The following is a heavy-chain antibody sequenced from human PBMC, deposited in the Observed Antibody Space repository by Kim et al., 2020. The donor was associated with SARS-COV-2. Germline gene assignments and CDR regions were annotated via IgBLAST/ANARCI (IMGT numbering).Heavy chain of an antibody. CDR3: AKVGYALGGDYRGGMDV. Sequence: GGSLRLSCAASGFTFSSYGMHWVRQAPGKGLECVAVISYDGSNKYYADSVKGRFTISRDNSKNTLYLQMNSLRAEDTAVYYCAKVGYALGGDYRGGMDVWRQATTVTVSS. D-gene: IGHD4-17*01. CDR1: GFTFSSYG. J-gene: IGHJ6*02. CDR2: ISYDGSNK. V-gene: IGHV3-30*18.